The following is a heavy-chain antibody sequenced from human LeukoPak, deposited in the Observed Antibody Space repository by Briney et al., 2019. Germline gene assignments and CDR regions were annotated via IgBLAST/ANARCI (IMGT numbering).Heavy chain of an antibody. V-gene: IGHV1-18*01. J-gene: IGHJ3*02. Sequence: ASVKVSCKASGYTFTSYGISWVRQAPGQGLEWMGWISAYNGNTNYAQKLQGRVTMTTDTSTSTAYMELRSLRSDDTAVYYCARTPYRGGFLDEYWDYHDAFDIWGQGTMVTVSS. CDR2: ISAYNGNT. CDR1: GYTFTSYG. CDR3: ARTPYRGGFLDEYWDYHDAFDI. D-gene: IGHD3/OR15-3a*01.